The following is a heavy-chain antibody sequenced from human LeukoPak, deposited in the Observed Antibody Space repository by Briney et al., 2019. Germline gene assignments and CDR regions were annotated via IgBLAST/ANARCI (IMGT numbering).Heavy chain of an antibody. CDR1: GDPIHSFY. Sequence: SETLSLTCTVSGDPIHSFYCNWIRQPPGKGLEWIGYVYYDGSTYYNPSLKSRVNMSIDTSQNQFSLKLSSVTAADTAVYYCASRSAANWYFDLWGRGTLVTVSS. CDR2: VYYDGST. CDR3: ASRSAANWYFDL. V-gene: IGHV4-59*12. D-gene: IGHD2-2*01. J-gene: IGHJ2*01.